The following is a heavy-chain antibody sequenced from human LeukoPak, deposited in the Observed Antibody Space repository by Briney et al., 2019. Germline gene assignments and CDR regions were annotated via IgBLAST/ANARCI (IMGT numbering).Heavy chain of an antibody. Sequence: SVKVSCKASGGTFSSYAISWVRQAPGQGLEWMGGIIPIFGTANYAQKFQGRVTITADESTSTAYMELSSLRSDDTAVYYCAREVPTEYYYYGMDVWGQGTTVTVSS. J-gene: IGHJ6*02. CDR2: IIPIFGTA. V-gene: IGHV1-69*01. CDR3: AREVPTEYYYYGMDV. CDR1: GGTFSSYA.